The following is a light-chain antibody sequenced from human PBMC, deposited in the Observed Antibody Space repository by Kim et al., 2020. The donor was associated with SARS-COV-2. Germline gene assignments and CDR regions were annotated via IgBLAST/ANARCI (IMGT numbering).Light chain of an antibody. Sequence: GQTVTISCTGTSSDVGSGYNVSWYQHLPGTAPKLLISGDNNRPSGVPDRFSASRSGTSASLAITGLQAEDEADYYCQSYDAILTKIFGGGTQLTVL. CDR3: QSYDAILTKI. CDR1: SSDVGSGYN. V-gene: IGLV1-40*01. J-gene: IGLJ2*01. CDR2: GDN.